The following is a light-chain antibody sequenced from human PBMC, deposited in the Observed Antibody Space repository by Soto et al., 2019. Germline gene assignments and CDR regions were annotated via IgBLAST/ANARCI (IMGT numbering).Light chain of an antibody. CDR2: DAS. V-gene: IGKV3-20*01. CDR3: QQYETSPLS. Sequence: ENVLTQSPGTLSLSPGERATLSCRASQTVGNNYLAWYQQKPGQAPRLLIYDASRRATGIPDRFSGSGSGTDFILTISRLEPEDFEVYYCQQYETSPLSFGEGTKVELK. J-gene: IGKJ4*01. CDR1: QTVGNNY.